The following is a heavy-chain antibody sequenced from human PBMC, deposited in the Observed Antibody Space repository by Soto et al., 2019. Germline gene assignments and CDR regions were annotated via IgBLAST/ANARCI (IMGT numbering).Heavy chain of an antibody. CDR2: ISGSGLNK. CDR1: GFTFENFG. V-gene: IGHV3-23*01. Sequence: GGSLRLSCAASGFTFENFGMSWVRQAPGKGLEWISSISGSGLNKYYADSVKGRFTISRDNSKNTVYLELSNLRAEDTAVYHCAKHQGVESVPLDTVDCFDTWGQGSVVTVSS. D-gene: IGHD2-21*01. CDR3: AKHQGVESVPLDTVDCFDT. J-gene: IGHJ5*02.